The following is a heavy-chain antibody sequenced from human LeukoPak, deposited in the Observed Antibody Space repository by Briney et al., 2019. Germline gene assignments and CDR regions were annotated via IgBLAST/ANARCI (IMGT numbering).Heavy chain of an antibody. J-gene: IGHJ6*03. V-gene: IGHV4-59*01. D-gene: IGHD6-6*01. CDR2: IYYSGST. CDR3: ARAISSIAARRGYYYYYMDV. CDR1: GGSISSCY. Sequence: PSETLSLTCTVSGGSISSCYWSWIRQPPGKGLEWIGYIYYSGSTNYNPSVKSRVTISVDTSKNQFSLKLSSVTAADTAVYYCARAISSIAARRGYYYYYMDVWGKGTTVTVSS.